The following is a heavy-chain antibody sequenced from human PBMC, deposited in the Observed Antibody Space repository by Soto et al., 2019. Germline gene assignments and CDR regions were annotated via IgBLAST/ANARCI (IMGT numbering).Heavy chain of an antibody. J-gene: IGHJ4*02. V-gene: IGHV1-3*01. CDR3: ARYVVYGDLHDYYSDY. CDR2: INAGNGNT. CDR1: GYTFTSYA. Sequence: ASVKVSCKASGYTFTSYAMHWVRQAPGKRLEWMGWINAGNGNTKYSQKFQGRVTITRDTSASTAYMELSSLRSEDTAVYYCARYVVYGDLHDYYSDYRGQGTPVPVFS. D-gene: IGHD4-17*01.